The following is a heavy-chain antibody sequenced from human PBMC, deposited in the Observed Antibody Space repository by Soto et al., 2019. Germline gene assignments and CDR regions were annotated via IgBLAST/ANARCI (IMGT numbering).Heavy chain of an antibody. CDR1: GFTFSSYA. CDR3: AREGSCGPPADY. V-gene: IGHV3-30-3*01. D-gene: IGHD1-26*01. Sequence: QVQLVESGGGVVQPGRSLRLSCAASGFTFSSYAMHWVRQAPGKGLEWVAVISYDGSNKYYADSVKGRFTISRDNSKNTLYLQMNSLRAEDTAVYYCAREGSCGPPADYWGQGTLVTVSS. CDR2: ISYDGSNK. J-gene: IGHJ4*02.